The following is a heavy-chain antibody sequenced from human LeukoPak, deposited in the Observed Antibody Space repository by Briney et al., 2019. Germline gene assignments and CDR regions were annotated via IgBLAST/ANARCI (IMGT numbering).Heavy chain of an antibody. D-gene: IGHD1-1*01. J-gene: IGHJ4*02. CDR2: ISGSGGST. CDR3: AKVSPLTKLEMDY. V-gene: IGHV3-23*01. CDR1: GFAFSSYA. Sequence: GFLRLSCSASGFAFSSYAMSWVRQAPGKGLEWVSAISGSGGSTYYADSVKGRFTISRDNSKNTLYLQMNSLRAEDTAVYYCAKVSPLTKLEMDYWGQGTLVTVSS.